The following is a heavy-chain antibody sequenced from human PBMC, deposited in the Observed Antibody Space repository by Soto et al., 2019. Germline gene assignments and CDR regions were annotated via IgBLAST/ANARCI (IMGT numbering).Heavy chain of an antibody. D-gene: IGHD3-3*01. CDR3: ARGSGATIFGVVSRNYYYGMDV. Sequence: SETLSLTCTVSGGSISSYYWSWIRQPPGKGLEWIGYIYYSGSTNYNPSLKSRVTISVDTSKNQFSLKLSSVTAADTAVYYCARGSGATIFGVVSRNYYYGMDVWGQGTTVTVSS. CDR1: GGSISSYY. V-gene: IGHV4-59*01. J-gene: IGHJ6*02. CDR2: IYYSGST.